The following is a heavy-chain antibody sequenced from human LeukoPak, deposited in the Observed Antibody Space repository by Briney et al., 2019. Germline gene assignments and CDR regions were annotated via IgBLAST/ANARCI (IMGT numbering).Heavy chain of an antibody. Sequence: GGSLRLSCSASGSTFSSYAMSWVRQAPGKGLEWVSAFSGSGGTTYYADSVKGRFTISKDNSKNTLYLQMNSLRAEDTAVYYCAKEAYGDYVYYYYGMDVWGQGTTVTVSS. D-gene: IGHD4-17*01. CDR2: FSGSGGTT. CDR1: GSTFSSYA. V-gene: IGHV3-23*01. CDR3: AKEAYGDYVYYYYGMDV. J-gene: IGHJ6*02.